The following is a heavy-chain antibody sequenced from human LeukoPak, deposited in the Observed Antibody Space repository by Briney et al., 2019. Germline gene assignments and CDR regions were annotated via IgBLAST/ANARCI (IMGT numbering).Heavy chain of an antibody. CDR3: ARSDGYGLVGI. V-gene: IGHV4-39*07. CDR2: IYYSGST. CDR1: GGSISSSSYY. D-gene: IGHD3-10*01. Sequence: SETLSLTYTVSGGSISSSSYYWGWIRQPPGKGLEWIGSIYYSGSTYYNPSLKSRVTISVDTSKNHFSLTLSSVTAADTAVYYCARSDGYGLVGIWGQGTMVTVSS. J-gene: IGHJ3*02.